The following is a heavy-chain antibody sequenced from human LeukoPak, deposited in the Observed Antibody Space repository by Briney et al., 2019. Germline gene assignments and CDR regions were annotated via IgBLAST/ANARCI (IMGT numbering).Heavy chain of an antibody. CDR1: GYTLPPYY. Sequence: GAPVKVFFKETGYTLPPYYIHRVGQAPGQRLEWMGKIKPRGGSTSYAQKFQGRVTMTRDTSTSTVYMELSSLRSEDTAVYYCAREKGVVPAAGRDWFDPWGQGTLVTVSS. V-gene: IGHV1-46*01. D-gene: IGHD2-2*01. CDR2: IKPRGGST. CDR3: AREKGVVPAAGRDWFDP. J-gene: IGHJ5*02.